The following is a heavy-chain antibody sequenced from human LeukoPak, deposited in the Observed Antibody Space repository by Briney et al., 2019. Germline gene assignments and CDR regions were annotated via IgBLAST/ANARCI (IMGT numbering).Heavy chain of an antibody. CDR3: ARLRDSSSWFDY. Sequence: KSSETLSLTCTVSGGSISGSYWSWIRQPPGKGLEWIGYIYSSGSTYYNPSLKSRVTISVDTSKNQFSLKLSSVTAADTAVYYCARLRDSSSWFDYWGQGTLVTVSS. D-gene: IGHD6-13*01. J-gene: IGHJ4*02. CDR2: IYSSGST. V-gene: IGHV4-4*08. CDR1: GGSISGSY.